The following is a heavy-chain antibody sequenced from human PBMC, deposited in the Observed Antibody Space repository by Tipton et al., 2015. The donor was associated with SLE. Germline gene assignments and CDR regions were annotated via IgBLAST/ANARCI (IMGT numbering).Heavy chain of an antibody. CDR2: IYYSGSAYST. CDR3: ARHRLDYDYVWGSYRYFDY. J-gene: IGHJ4*02. D-gene: IGHD3-16*02. CDR1: GGSISTTTNY. Sequence: LRLSCTVSGGSISTTTNYWGWIRQPPGKGLEWIGSIYYSGSAYSTYYNPSLNSRVTISVDTSKNQFSLKLNSVTAADTAVYYCARHRLDYDYVWGSYRYFDYWGQGILVTVSS. V-gene: IGHV4-39*07.